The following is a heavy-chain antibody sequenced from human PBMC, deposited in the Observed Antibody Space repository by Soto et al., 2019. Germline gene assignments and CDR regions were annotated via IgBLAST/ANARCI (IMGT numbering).Heavy chain of an antibody. CDR2: IYGSGST. CDR1: GGSMFGYY. Sequence: QVQLQESGPGLVKPSETLSLTCTVSGGSMFGYYWSWIRQPAGKGLEWIARIYGSGSTNYNPSLKSRVTMSLDTSKNKVSLRLTSVPAADTAVYYCAREGASSYATRHFDNWGQGTLVTVSS. J-gene: IGHJ4*02. D-gene: IGHD3-16*01. V-gene: IGHV4-4*07. CDR3: AREGASSYATRHFDN.